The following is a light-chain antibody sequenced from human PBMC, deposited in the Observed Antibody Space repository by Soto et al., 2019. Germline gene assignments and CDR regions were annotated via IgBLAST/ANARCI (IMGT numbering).Light chain of an antibody. CDR2: AAS. CDR3: QQYHWAPDT. V-gene: IGKV1-9*01. CDR1: QGISSS. J-gene: IGKJ5*01. Sequence: IQLTQSPSSLSASVGDRVTITCRASQGISSSLAWYQQQPGKAPKLLIYAASTLQSGVPSRFSGSGSGTDFTLTISSLQPEDFATYYCQQYHWAPDTFGQGTRLEMK.